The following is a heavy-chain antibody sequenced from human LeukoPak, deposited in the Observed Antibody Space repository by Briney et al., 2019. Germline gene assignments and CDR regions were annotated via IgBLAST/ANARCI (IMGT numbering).Heavy chain of an antibody. Sequence: GGSLRLSRAASGFTFSNYGLHWVRQAPGKGVEWVAFIRYDGSDKYYAGSVKGRFTISRDNSKNTLYLQMNSLTAEDTAVYYCAKDRQLSRSSPYYYYMDVWGKGTTVTVSS. CDR3: AKDRQLSRSSPYYYYMDV. CDR1: GFTFSNYG. D-gene: IGHD6-6*01. J-gene: IGHJ6*03. V-gene: IGHV3-30*02. CDR2: IRYDGSDK.